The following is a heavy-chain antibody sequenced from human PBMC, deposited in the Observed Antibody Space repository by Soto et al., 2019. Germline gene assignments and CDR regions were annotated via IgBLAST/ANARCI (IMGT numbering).Heavy chain of an antibody. CDR2: IYYSGST. V-gene: IGHV4-31*03. CDR3: ARDNCSSTSCYGAYYYYGMDV. D-gene: IGHD2-2*01. CDR1: GGSISSGGYY. Sequence: QVQLQESGPGLVKPSQTLSLTCTVSGGSISSGGYYWSWIRQHPGKGLEWIGYIYYSGSTYYNPSLKSRVTISVDTSKNQFSLKLSSVTAADTPVYYCARDNCSSTSCYGAYYYYGMDVWGQGTTVTVSS. J-gene: IGHJ6*02.